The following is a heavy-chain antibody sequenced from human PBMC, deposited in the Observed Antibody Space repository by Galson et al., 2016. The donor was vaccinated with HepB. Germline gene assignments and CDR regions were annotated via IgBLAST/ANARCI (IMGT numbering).Heavy chain of an antibody. Sequence: LSLTCTVSGGSISGSNYYWSWIRQNPGKGLEWIGCIYYSGTTYYNPSLKSRLSISVDTSKNQFSLKLSSVTAADTAVYYCARVDYDFWSGYSASSWFDPWGQGTLVTVSS. J-gene: IGHJ5*02. CDR1: GGSISGSNYY. CDR3: ARVDYDFWSGYSASSWFDP. V-gene: IGHV4-31*03. D-gene: IGHD3-3*01. CDR2: IYYSGTT.